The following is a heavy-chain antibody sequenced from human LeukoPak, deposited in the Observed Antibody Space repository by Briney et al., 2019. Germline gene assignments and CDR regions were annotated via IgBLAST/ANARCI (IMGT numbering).Heavy chain of an antibody. V-gene: IGHV3-33*01. CDR2: IYNDGNKK. D-gene: IGHD3-10*01. CDR1: GFTFSSYG. Sequence: GRSLRLSCAASGFTFSSYGMHWGRQAPGKGLEWVAVIYNDGNKKYYADSLKGRFTISRDNAKNSLYLQMNSLRAEDTALYYCARGGWFGELLFDYWGQGTLVTVSS. J-gene: IGHJ4*02. CDR3: ARGGWFGELLFDY.